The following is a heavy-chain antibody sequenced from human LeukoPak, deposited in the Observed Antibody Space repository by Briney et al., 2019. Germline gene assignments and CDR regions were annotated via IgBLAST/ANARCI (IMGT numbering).Heavy chain of an antibody. CDR2: IYTSGST. D-gene: IGHD6-13*01. Sequence: KPSETLSLTCTVSGGSISSYYWSWIRQPAGKGLEWIGRIYTSGSTNYNPSLKSRVTMSVDTSKNQFSPKLSSVTAADTAVYYCASSPPLRGSSWYYWGQGTLVTVSS. CDR1: GGSISSYY. CDR3: ASSPPLRGSSWYY. V-gene: IGHV4-4*07. J-gene: IGHJ4*02.